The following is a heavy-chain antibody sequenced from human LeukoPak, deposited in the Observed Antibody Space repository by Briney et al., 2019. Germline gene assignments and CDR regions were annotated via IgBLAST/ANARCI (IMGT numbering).Heavy chain of an antibody. CDR1: GYTFTSYG. Sequence: ASVKVSCKASGYTFTSYGISWVRQAPGQGLEWMGWISAYNGNTNYAQKLQGRVTMTTDTSTSTAYMGLRSLRSDDTAVYYCARDRHIVVVPAAIVSGWFDPWGQGTLVTVSS. CDR2: ISAYNGNT. CDR3: ARDRHIVVVPAAIVSGWFDP. V-gene: IGHV1-18*01. D-gene: IGHD2-2*01. J-gene: IGHJ5*02.